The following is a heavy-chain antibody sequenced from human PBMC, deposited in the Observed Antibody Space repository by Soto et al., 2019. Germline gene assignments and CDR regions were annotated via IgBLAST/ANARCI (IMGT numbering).Heavy chain of an antibody. J-gene: IGHJ4*02. CDR3: AKTQTFNGYYGGFDA. CDR1: GFSFAGYA. V-gene: IGHV3-23*01. Sequence: WGSLRLSCAATGFSFAGYALTWVRQAPGKGLEWLSAVSGGGASTYYADSVRGRFSISRDVSGNMIYLQLNRLTAGDTATYYCAKTQTFNGYYGGFDAWGQGTRVTVSS. CDR2: VSGGGAST. D-gene: IGHD3-3*01.